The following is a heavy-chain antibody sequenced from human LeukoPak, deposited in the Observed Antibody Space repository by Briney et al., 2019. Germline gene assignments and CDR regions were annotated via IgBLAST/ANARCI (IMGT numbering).Heavy chain of an antibody. CDR2: INHSGST. J-gene: IGHJ4*02. CDR3: ARLYCSGGSCYSDY. D-gene: IGHD2-15*01. V-gene: IGHV4-34*01. CDR1: GGSFSGYY. Sequence: PSETLSLTCAVYGGSFSGYYWSWIRQPPGKGLEWIGEINHSGSTNYNPSLKSRVTISVDTSKNQFSLKLSSVTAAYTAVYYCARLYCSGGSCYSDYWGQGTLVTVSS.